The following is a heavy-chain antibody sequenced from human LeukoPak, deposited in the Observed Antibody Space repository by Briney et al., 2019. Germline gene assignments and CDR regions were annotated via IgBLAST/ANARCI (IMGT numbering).Heavy chain of an antibody. CDR1: GFTFRNYW. J-gene: IGHJ4*02. CDR3: ERWATSFDL. Sequence: GGSLRLSCAASGFTFRNYWMGWVRQAPGKGLEWVANIKQDGSEKYYVDSVTGRFSISRDNAQNSLYLQMNSLRAEDTAVYYCERWATSFDLWGQGTLVTVSS. V-gene: IGHV3-7*01. CDR2: IKQDGSEK.